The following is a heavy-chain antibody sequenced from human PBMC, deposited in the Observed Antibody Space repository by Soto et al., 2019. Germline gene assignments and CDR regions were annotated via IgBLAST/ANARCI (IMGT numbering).Heavy chain of an antibody. V-gene: IGHV4-59*01. D-gene: IGHD2-15*01. J-gene: IGHJ1*01. Sequence: PSETLSLTCTVSGGSISSYYWSWIRQPPGKGLEWIGYIYYSGSTNYNPYNKSRVTITVDTSKNQFSLKLSSVTAADTAVYYCARGRSYCSGGSCYVYGFYFQHWGQGTLVTVSS. CDR2: IYYSGST. CDR3: ARGRSYCSGGSCYVYGFYFQH. CDR1: GGSISSYY.